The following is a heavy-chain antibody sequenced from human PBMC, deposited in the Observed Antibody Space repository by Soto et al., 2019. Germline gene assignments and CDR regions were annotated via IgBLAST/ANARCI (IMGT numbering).Heavy chain of an antibody. J-gene: IGHJ5*01. D-gene: IGHD3-22*01. Sequence: SETLSLTCAVSGDAINTDYYWILIRQPPGKGLEWIGHIYYTGGTCYSPSLKSRLALSVDTSKNQFSLRLSSVTAAGTAVYYCARDTASKDYDSHSYYPHFDSWGQGALVTVSS. CDR2: IYYTGGT. CDR3: ARDTASKDYDSHSYYPHFDS. CDR1: GDAINTDYY. V-gene: IGHV4-30-4*01.